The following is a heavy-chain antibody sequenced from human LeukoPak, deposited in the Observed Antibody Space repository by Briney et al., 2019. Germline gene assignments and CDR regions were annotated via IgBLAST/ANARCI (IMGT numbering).Heavy chain of an antibody. J-gene: IGHJ4*02. D-gene: IGHD4-17*01. CDR1: GFTFSSYW. V-gene: IGHV3-7*03. Sequence: GGSLRLSCAASGFTFSSYWMRWVRQPPGKGLEWVANIKQEGSENYYVDSVKGRFTISRDNAKNSLYLQMNSMRAEDTAIYYCAKARGLDYGDYVIFDYWGQGTLVTVSS. CDR3: AKARGLDYGDYVIFDY. CDR2: IKQEGSEN.